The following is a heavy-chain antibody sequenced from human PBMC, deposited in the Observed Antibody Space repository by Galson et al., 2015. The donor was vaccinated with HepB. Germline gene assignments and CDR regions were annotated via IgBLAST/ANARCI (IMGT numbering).Heavy chain of an antibody. J-gene: IGHJ6*03. V-gene: IGHV1-18*01. CDR2: ISAYNGNT. D-gene: IGHD3-22*01. Sequence: SVKVSCKASGYTFTSYGISWVRQAPGQGLEWMGWISAYNGNTNYAQKLQGRVTMTTDTSTSTAYMELRSLRSDDTAVYYCARVNSSGYSSGYYYYYMDVWCKGTTVTVSS. CDR3: ARVNSSGYSSGYYYYYMDV. CDR1: GYTFTSYG.